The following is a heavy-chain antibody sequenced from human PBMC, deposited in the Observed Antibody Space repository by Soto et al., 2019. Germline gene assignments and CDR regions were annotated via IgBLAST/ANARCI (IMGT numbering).Heavy chain of an antibody. CDR2: IIPTFGTA. J-gene: IGHJ3*01. CDR3: ARSETAGHRGIDL. Sequence: QVQLVQSGAELREPGSSVKVSCKASGGTFSSSAINWLRQAPGQGPEWMGGIIPTFGTANYIEKFRGRVTITADTSTSTSYMEVSSLTSEDTAMYFCARSETAGHRGIDLWGQGTMVTVSS. CDR1: GGTFSSSA. D-gene: IGHD6-19*01. V-gene: IGHV1-69*06.